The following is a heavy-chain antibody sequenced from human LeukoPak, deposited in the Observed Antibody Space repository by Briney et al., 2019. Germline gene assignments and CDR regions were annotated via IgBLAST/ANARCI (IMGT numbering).Heavy chain of an antibody. CDR3: AKVRVIAVAGTGGYYFDY. D-gene: IGHD6-19*01. CDR1: GFTFSSYA. CDR2: IIGSSGST. Sequence: PGGSVTLSCAASGFTFSSYAMSWVRQAPGKGREWVSAIIGSSGSTFYADSVKGRVTLSRDNSKNTLYLQMNSLRAEDTAVYYCAKVRVIAVAGTGGYYFDYWGQGTLVTVSS. V-gene: IGHV3-23*01. J-gene: IGHJ4*02.